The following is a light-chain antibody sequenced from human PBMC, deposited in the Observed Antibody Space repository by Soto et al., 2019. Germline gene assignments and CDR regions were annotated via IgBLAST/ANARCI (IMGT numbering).Light chain of an antibody. CDR2: DAS. J-gene: IGKJ4*01. Sequence: FVLTHSPASLSLSLRERPTLSCRASQNINTYLAWYQHKPGQAPRLLIYDASHRATGIPARFSGSGSGTDFTLTISSLEPEDFALYYCQQRRNWPLTFGRGTKVDIK. CDR3: QQRRNWPLT. V-gene: IGKV3-11*01. CDR1: QNINTY.